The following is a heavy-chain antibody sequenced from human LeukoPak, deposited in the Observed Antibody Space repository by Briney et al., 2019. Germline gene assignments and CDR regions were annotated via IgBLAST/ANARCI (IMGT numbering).Heavy chain of an antibody. J-gene: IGHJ4*02. Sequence: PGGSLRLSCVVSGLSFNKDVMSWFRQAPGKGLEWVSVIYGGGSTYYADSVKGRFTISRDTPKNTLYLQMNSLRVEDTAVYYCASWPGGWYREDSWGQGTLVTVSS. CDR3: ASWPGGWYREDS. D-gene: IGHD6-19*01. CDR1: GLSFNKDV. V-gene: IGHV3-53*01. CDR2: IYGGGST.